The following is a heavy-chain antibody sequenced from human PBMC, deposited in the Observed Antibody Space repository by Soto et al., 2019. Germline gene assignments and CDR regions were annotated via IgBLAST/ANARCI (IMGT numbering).Heavy chain of an antibody. Sequence: PSETLSLTCTVSGGSISSSSYYWGWIRQPPGKGLEWIGSIYYSGSTYYNPSLKSRVTISVDTSKNQFSLKLSSVTAADTAVYYCARPPATRRITIFGVARDMDVWGKGTTVTVSS. D-gene: IGHD3-3*01. CDR1: GGSISSSSYY. CDR3: ARPPATRRITIFGVARDMDV. J-gene: IGHJ6*03. V-gene: IGHV4-39*01. CDR2: IYYSGST.